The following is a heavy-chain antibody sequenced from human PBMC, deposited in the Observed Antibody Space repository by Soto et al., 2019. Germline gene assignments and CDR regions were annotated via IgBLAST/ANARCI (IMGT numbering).Heavy chain of an antibody. V-gene: IGHV4-31*03. CDR3: ARGPLLSEAPQAYFDY. Sequence: PSETLSLTCTVSGGSISSGGYYWSWIRQHPGKGLEWIGYIYYSGSTYYNPSLKSRVTISVDTSKNQFSLKLSSVTAADTAVYYCARGPLLSEAPQAYFDYWGQGTLVTVSS. CDR2: IYYSGST. J-gene: IGHJ4*02. D-gene: IGHD1-26*01. CDR1: GGSISSGGYY.